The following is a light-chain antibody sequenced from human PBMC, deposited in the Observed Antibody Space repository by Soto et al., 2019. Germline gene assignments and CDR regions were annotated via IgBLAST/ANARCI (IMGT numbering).Light chain of an antibody. CDR1: SSDVGGYNN. CDR3: SSYTSSSTPYV. V-gene: IGLV2-14*01. CDR2: DVT. J-gene: IGLJ1*01. Sequence: QSALTQPASVSGSPGQSITISCTGTSSDVGGYNNVSWYQQHPVKAPKLMIYDVTNRPSGVSDRFSGSKSANTASLPISGLQAEDEADYYCSSYTSSSTPYVFGTGTKLTVL.